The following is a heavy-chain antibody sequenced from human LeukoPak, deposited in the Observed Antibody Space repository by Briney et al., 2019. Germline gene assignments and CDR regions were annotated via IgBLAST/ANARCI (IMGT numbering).Heavy chain of an antibody. CDR2: IPTDDNPT. J-gene: IGHJ4*02. CDR1: GFTFSNFV. CDR3: VRDHHFKVDF. V-gene: IGHV3-74*01. Sequence: PGGSLRLSCAASGFTFSNFVMHWVRKAPGKGLVWVARIPTDDNPTNYADSVQGRFTISRDNAKNTLYLQMNNLRLEDTAVYFCVRDHHFKVDFLGQGTLVTVSS.